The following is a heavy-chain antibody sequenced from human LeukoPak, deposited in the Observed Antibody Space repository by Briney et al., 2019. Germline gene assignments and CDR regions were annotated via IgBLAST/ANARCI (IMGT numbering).Heavy chain of an antibody. V-gene: IGHV3-48*01. J-gene: IGHJ3*02. CDR3: ARGDIVVVVAAADAFDI. CDR2: ISSSSSTI. Sequence: GGSLRLSCAASGFTFSSYSLNWVRQAPGKGLGWVSYISSSSSTIYYADSVKGRFTISRDNAKNSLYLQMNSLRAEDTALYYCARGDIVVVVAAADAFDIWGQGTMVTVSS. CDR1: GFTFSSYS. D-gene: IGHD2-15*01.